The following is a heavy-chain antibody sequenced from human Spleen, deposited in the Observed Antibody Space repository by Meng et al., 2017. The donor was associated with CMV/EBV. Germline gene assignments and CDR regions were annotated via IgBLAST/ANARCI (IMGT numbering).Heavy chain of an antibody. V-gene: IGHV3-21*01. CDR2: ISSSSSYI. J-gene: IGHJ4*02. CDR1: GFTFSSYS. Sequence: EVQLVESGGGLVKSGGSLRLSCVASGFTFSSYSMNWVRQAPGEGLEWVSSISSSSSYIYYADSVKGRFTISRDNAKNSLYLQMNSLRAEDTAVYYCARGWSSSSVDPFDYWGQGTMVTVSA. CDR3: ARGWSSSSVDPFDY. D-gene: IGHD6-6*01.